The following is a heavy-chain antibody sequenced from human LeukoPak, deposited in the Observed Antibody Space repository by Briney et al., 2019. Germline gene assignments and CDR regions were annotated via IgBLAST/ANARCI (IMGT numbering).Heavy chain of an antibody. D-gene: IGHD3-10*01. CDR3: ARRTYAPGSFSQIFDY. CDR1: GGSLSSHY. J-gene: IGHJ4*02. V-gene: IGHV4-59*08. Sequence: SDTLSLTCTVSGGSLSSHYWGWIRQPPGKGLEWIGYIYYSGSANYSPPLKSRVTLSVDTSKNQFSLRLSSVTAADTAVYYCARRTYAPGSFSQIFDYWGQGILVTVSS. CDR2: IYYSGSA.